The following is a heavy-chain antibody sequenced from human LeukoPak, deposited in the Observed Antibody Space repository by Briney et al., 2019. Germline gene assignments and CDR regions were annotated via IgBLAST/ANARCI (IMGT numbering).Heavy chain of an antibody. CDR2: INEEGSDT. V-gene: IGHV3-74*01. CDR1: GFIFSNYW. J-gene: IGHJ4*02. CDR3: AREGPDY. Sequence: GGSLRLSCAASGFIFSNYWMHWVRQAPGEGLEWVSGINEEGSDTKYADSVGGQFTISRDNAKNTLSLQMNSLRADDTSVYYCAREGPDYWGQGTLVTVSS.